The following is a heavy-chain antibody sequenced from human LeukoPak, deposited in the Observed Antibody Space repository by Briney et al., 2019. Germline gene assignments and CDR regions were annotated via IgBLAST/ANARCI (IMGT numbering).Heavy chain of an antibody. J-gene: IGHJ4*02. V-gene: IGHV3-9*01. CDR3: AKDYTTMVRGVDC. CDR2: ISWNSGSI. CDR1: GFTFDDYG. D-gene: IGHD5-18*01. Sequence: GGSLRLSCAASGFTFDDYGMHWVRHAPGKGLEWVSGISWNSGSIVYADSVKGRFTISRDNAKNSLYLQMNSLRPEDTALYYCAKDYTTMVRGVDCWGRGTLVTVSS.